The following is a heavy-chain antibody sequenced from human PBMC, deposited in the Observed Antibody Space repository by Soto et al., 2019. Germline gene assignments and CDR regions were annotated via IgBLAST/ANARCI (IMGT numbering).Heavy chain of an antibody. V-gene: IGHV1-69*06. Sequence: QVQLVQSGAEVKKPGSSVKVSCKASGGSFNSHAINWVRQAPGQGLEWMGGFIPVLGTANYAQKFQGRVTITADRSKTTAYMELTSRTSEDTAVYYCARGDFGGGYYANFDNWGHGTLVTVSS. CDR2: FIPVLGTA. J-gene: IGHJ4*01. CDR3: ARGDFGGGYYANFDN. D-gene: IGHD3-3*01. CDR1: GGSFNSHA.